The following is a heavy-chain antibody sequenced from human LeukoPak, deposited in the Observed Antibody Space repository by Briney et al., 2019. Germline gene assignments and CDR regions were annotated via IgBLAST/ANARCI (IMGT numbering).Heavy chain of an antibody. D-gene: IGHD4/OR15-4a*01. J-gene: IGHJ4*02. V-gene: IGHV3-53*01. CDR2: IYSGTT. CDR3: APRAGAYSHPYDY. Sequence: GGSLRLSCTVSGFTVSSNSMSWVRQAPGKGLEWVSVIYSGTTHYSYSVKVRFTISRDNSKNTLYLQMHSLRADDTAVYYCAPRAGAYSHPYDYWGQGPLVRVS. CDR1: GFTVSSNS.